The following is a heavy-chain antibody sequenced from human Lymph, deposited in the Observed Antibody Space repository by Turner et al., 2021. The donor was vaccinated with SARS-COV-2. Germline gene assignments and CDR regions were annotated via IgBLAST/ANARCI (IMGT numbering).Heavy chain of an antibody. CDR3: ARGLGSSWYSGGFDY. Sequence: QLQLVESGGAVVQPVRSLRLSCSASGFTFSSYVMHWVRQAPGKGLEWVAVIWYDGSNKYYADSVKGRFTISRDNSKNTLYLQMNSLRAEDTAVYYCARGLGSSWYSGGFDYWGQGTLVTVSS. J-gene: IGHJ4*02. CDR1: GFTFSSYV. V-gene: IGHV3-33*01. CDR2: IWYDGSNK. D-gene: IGHD6-13*01.